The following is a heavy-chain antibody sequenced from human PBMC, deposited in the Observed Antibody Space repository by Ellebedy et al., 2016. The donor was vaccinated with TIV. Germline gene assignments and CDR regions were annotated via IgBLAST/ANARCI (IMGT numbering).Heavy chain of an antibody. CDR1: GFTFTSSA. CDR2: IVVGSGNT. Sequence: AASVKVSCKASGFTFTSSAMQWVRQARGQRLEWIGWIVVGSGNTNYAQKFQERVTITRDMSTSTAYMELSSLRSEDTAVYYCAALYCSSTSCHQNWFDPWGQGTLVTVSS. V-gene: IGHV1-58*02. CDR3: AALYCSSTSCHQNWFDP. D-gene: IGHD2-2*01. J-gene: IGHJ5*02.